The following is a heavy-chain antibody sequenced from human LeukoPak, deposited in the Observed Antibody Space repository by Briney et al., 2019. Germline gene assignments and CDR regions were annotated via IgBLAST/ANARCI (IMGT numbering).Heavy chain of an antibody. D-gene: IGHD2-2*01. CDR1: GFTFSHYA. CDR2: IWYDGSHD. V-gene: IGHV3-33*06. J-gene: IGHJ4*02. Sequence: GGSLRLSCAASGFTFSHYAMHWVRQAPGEGLEWVAVIWYDGSHDTYTDSVKGRFTVSRDNFKNVLHLQMNSLRVEDTAVYYCAKEGDYCSSSGCHKRGIDYWGQGTLVTVSS. CDR3: AKEGDYCSSSGCHKRGIDY.